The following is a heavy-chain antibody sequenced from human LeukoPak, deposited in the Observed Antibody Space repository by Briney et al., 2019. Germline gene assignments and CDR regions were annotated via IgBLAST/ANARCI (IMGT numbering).Heavy chain of an antibody. D-gene: IGHD6-19*01. CDR1: GYSFTSHY. J-gene: IGHJ6*03. Sequence: ASVKVSCKASGYSFTSHYMHWVRQAPGQGLEWMGLINPSGSSTLYAQKFQGRVTMTRDMSTTTDYMELSSLRSEDTAVYYCARGPVSVRPYYMDVWGKGTTVSVSS. CDR3: ARGPVSVRPYYMDV. V-gene: IGHV1-46*01. CDR2: INPSGSST.